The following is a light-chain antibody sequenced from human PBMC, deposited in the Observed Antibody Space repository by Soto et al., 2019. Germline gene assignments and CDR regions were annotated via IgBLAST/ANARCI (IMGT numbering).Light chain of an antibody. CDR2: GAS. J-gene: IGKJ2*01. Sequence: EIVLTQSPATLSVSPGERATLSCRASQSVTSSLGWYQHRRGQAPRLLIYGASTRATGIPARFSGSGSGTEFTLTISSLQSEDFAVYYCHQYKNEPYTFGYGTKLEIK. V-gene: IGKV3-15*01. CDR3: HQYKNEPYT. CDR1: QSVTSS.